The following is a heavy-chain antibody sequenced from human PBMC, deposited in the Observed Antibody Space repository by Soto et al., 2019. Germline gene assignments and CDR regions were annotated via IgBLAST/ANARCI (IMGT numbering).Heavy chain of an antibody. J-gene: IGHJ4*02. D-gene: IGHD3-10*01. CDR1: GGSISSGGYY. CDR3: ARGVYGSEFTTTVSRGYYFDY. CDR2: IYYSGST. V-gene: IGHV4-31*03. Sequence: SETLSLTCTVSGGSISSGGYYWSWIRQHPGKGLEWIGYIYYSGSTYYNPSLKSRVTISVDTSKNQFSLKLSSVTAADTAVYYCARGVYGSEFTTTVSRGYYFDYWGQGTLVTVSS.